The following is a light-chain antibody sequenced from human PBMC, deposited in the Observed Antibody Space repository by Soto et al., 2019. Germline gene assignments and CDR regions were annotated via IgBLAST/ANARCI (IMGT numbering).Light chain of an antibody. CDR1: QSVGSN. J-gene: IGKJ4*01. V-gene: IGKV3D-15*01. CDR2: AAS. Sequence: EIVMTQSPASLSVSPGERATLSCRASQSVGSNLAWYQQKPGQAPSLLIYAASTRAAGIPARFSGSGSGTEFTLTISSLQSEDFAVYYCQLYYNWPQLTFGGGTKVEIK. CDR3: QLYYNWPQLT.